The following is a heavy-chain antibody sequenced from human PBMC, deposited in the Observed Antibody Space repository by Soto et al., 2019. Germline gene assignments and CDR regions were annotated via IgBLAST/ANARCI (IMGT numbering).Heavy chain of an antibody. CDR1: GFSFSRNA. D-gene: IGHD2-15*01. V-gene: IGHV3-23*01. J-gene: IGHJ6*02. CDR2: ISSGGNT. Sequence: QLLESGGGLVQPGGSLRLSCEASGFSFSRNAMSWVRQAPGKGLEWVSSISSGGNTYYADSVKGRFTISRDNSKNTQSLQMTSLGAEDTAVYYCVKLGYCTGGTCYLDYYYGVDVWGQGTTVTVS. CDR3: VKLGYCTGGTCYLDYYYGVDV.